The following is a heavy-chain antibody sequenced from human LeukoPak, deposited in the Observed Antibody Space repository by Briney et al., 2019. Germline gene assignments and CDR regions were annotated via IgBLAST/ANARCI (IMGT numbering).Heavy chain of an antibody. V-gene: IGHV4-30-4*01. Sequence: SETLSLTCTVSGGSISSGDYCWSWIRQPPGKGLEWIGYIYYSGSTYYNPSLKSRVTISVDTSKNQFSLKLSSVTAADTAVYYCARAVHYYYYGMDVWGQGTTVTVSS. CDR2: IYYSGST. J-gene: IGHJ6*02. CDR3: ARAVHYYYYGMDV. D-gene: IGHD2-2*01. CDR1: GGSISSGDYC.